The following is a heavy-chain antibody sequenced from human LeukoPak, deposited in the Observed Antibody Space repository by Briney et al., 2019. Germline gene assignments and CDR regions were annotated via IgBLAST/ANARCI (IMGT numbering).Heavy chain of an antibody. CDR1: GYTFTGYY. D-gene: IGHD1-26*01. J-gene: IGHJ4*02. Sequence: ASVKVSCKASGYTFTGYYMHWVRQATGQGLEWMGWMSPSSGNTGSAQKLQGRVTMTRNTSISTAYMELSSLRSEDTAIYYCVAKGYWGQGTLVIVSS. CDR2: MSPSSGNT. CDR3: VAKGY. V-gene: IGHV1-8*02.